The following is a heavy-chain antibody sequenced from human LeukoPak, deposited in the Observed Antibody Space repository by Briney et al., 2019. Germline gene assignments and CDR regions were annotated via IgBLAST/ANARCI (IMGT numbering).Heavy chain of an antibody. CDR1: GYTFTGYY. V-gene: IGHV1-2*02. D-gene: IGHD6-13*01. Sequence: ASVKVSCKASGYTFTGYYMHWVRQAPGQGVEWMGWINPNSGGTNYAQKFQGRVTMTRDTSISTAYMELSRLRSDDTAIYYCARSSNWFNFDYWGQGTLVTVSS. CDR3: ARSSNWFNFDY. J-gene: IGHJ4*02. CDR2: INPNSGGT.